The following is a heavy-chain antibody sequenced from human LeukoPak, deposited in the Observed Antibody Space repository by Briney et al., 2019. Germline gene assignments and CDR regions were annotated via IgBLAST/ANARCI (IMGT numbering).Heavy chain of an antibody. J-gene: IGHJ4*02. Sequence: ASVKVSCKASGYSFTSYDINWVRQATGQGLEGMGRMNTNSGTTEYAQKFQGRVTMTRDTSTNTAYMELSSLRAEDTAVYYCASGYGYLTGISSNDYWGQGTLVTVSS. V-gene: IGHV1-8*01. CDR3: ASGYGYLTGISSNDY. CDR2: MNTNSGTT. CDR1: GYSFTSYD. D-gene: IGHD5-18*01.